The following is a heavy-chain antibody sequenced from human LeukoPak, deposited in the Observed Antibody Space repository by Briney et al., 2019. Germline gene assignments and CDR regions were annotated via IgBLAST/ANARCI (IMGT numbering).Heavy chain of an antibody. V-gene: IGHV4-59*01. CDR1: GGSISSYY. Sequence: PSETLSLTCTVSGGSISSYYWSWIRRPPGKGLEWIGYIYYSGSTNYNPSLKSRVTISVDTSKNQFSLKLSSVTAADTAVYYCARVKGSGSYYGQGYGMDVWGQGSTVSVCS. CDR3: ARVKGSGSYYGQGYGMDV. CDR2: IYYSGST. D-gene: IGHD3-10*01. J-gene: IGHJ6*01.